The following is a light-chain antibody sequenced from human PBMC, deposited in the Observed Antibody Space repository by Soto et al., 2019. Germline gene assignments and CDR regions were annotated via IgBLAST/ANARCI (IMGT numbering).Light chain of an antibody. CDR3: MQALQTFT. Sequence: IVLTQSPLSLPVTPGEPASISCRSSQSLLHSNGYNSVDWYLQMPGQSPQLLIYWGSNRASGVPDRVSGSGSGTDFTLKIIRVEAEDVGVDNCMQALQTFTIGQGTRLE. V-gene: IGKV2-28*01. CDR2: WGS. CDR1: QSLLHSNGYNS. J-gene: IGKJ5*01.